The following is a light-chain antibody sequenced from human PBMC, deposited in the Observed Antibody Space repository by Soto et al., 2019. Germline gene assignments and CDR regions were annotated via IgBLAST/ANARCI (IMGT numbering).Light chain of an antibody. CDR1: QSIRRW. V-gene: IGKV1-5*01. CDR3: EQYNCYSPAT. Sequence: DIQMTQSPSMLSASVGDRVTSACRASQSIRRWLAWYQKNPGKAPKLLIFDASTVESGVPSRSSGRGSETECTLSISSLQPDDFATWYCEQYNCYSPATVGHGTRVLI. CDR2: DAS. J-gene: IGKJ1*01.